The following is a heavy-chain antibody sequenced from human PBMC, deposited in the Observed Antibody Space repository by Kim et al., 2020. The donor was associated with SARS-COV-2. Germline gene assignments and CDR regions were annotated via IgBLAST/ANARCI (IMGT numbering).Heavy chain of an antibody. CDR3: AKDLGYSSSHY. Sequence: GGSLRLSCAASGFTFSSYAMSWVRQAPGKGLEWVSAISGSGGSTYYADSVKGRFTISRDNSKNTLYLQMYSLRAEDTAVYYCAKDLGYSSSHYWGQGTLVTVSS. CDR1: GFTFSSYA. CDR2: ISGSGGST. J-gene: IGHJ4*02. D-gene: IGHD6-6*01. V-gene: IGHV3-23*01.